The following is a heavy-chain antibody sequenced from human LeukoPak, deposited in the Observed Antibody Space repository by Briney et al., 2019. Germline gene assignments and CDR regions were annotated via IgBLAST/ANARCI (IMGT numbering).Heavy chain of an antibody. Sequence: PGGSLRLSCAASGFTFSSYNMNWVRQAPGKGLEWVSSISSSSSYIYYADSVKGRFTISRDNAKKSLYLQMNSLRAEDTAVYYCARDPWSSGPPVAFDIWGQGTMVTVSS. CDR3: ARDPWSSGPPVAFDI. D-gene: IGHD6-19*01. J-gene: IGHJ3*02. V-gene: IGHV3-21*01. CDR1: GFTFSSYN. CDR2: ISSSSSYI.